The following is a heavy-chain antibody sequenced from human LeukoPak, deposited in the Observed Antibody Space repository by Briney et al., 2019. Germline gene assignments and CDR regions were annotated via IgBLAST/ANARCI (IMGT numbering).Heavy chain of an antibody. CDR3: ASLCSSTSCYNY. D-gene: IGHD2-2*02. CDR2: ISGSGGVT. V-gene: IGHV3-23*01. CDR1: GFTFSSYA. J-gene: IGHJ4*02. Sequence: GGSLRLSCAASGFTFSSYAMSWVRQAPGKGLEWVSAISGSGGVTYYADSVKGRFTISRDNSKNTLYLQLNSLRAEDKALYYRASLCSSTSCYNYWGQGTLVTVSS.